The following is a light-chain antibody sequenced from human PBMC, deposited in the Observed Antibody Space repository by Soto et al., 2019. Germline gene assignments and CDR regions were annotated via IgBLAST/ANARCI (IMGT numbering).Light chain of an antibody. J-gene: IGLJ1*01. CDR1: SSNIGSNT. CDR3: AAWDDSLNGYV. V-gene: IGLV1-44*01. CDR2: SNN. Sequence: QSVLTQPPSASGTPGQRVTISCSGSSSNIGSNTVNWYQQLPGTAPKLLIYSNNQRPSGVPDRLSGSKSGTSASLAISGLQSEDEADYYCAAWDDSLNGYVFGTGTQLTVL.